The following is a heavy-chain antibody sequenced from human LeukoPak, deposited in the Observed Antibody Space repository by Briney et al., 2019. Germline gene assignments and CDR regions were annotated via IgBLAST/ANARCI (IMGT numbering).Heavy chain of an antibody. V-gene: IGHV3-11*01. CDR2: ISSGNTI. CDR3: ARVGRAIAAAGFGAFDI. D-gene: IGHD6-13*01. CDR1: GFTFSDYY. J-gene: IGHJ3*02. Sequence: GGSLRLSCAASGFTFSDYYMSWIRQAPGKGLEWVSYISSGNTIYYGDSVKGRFTISRDNAKNSLYLQMNSLRVEDTAVYYCARVGRAIAAAGFGAFDIWGQGQWSPSLQ.